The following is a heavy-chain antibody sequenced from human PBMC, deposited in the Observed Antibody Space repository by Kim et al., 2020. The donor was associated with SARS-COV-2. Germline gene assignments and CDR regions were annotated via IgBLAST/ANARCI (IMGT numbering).Heavy chain of an antibody. J-gene: IGHJ4*02. D-gene: IGHD3-3*01. Sequence: ASVKVSCKASGYTFTSYGISWVRQAPGQGLEWMGWISAYNGNTNYAQKLQGRVTMTTDTSTSTAYMELRSLRSDDTAVYYCARDTIFGVVKVVHNPPIPYDYWGQGTLVTVSS. CDR2: ISAYNGNT. CDR3: ARDTIFGVVKVVHNPPIPYDY. CDR1: GYTFTSYG. V-gene: IGHV1-18*01.